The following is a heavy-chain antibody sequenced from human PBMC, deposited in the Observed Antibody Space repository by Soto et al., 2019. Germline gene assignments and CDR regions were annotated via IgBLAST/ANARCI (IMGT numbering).Heavy chain of an antibody. V-gene: IGHV1-2*04. J-gene: IGHJ4*02. Sequence: ASVKVSCKASGYTFTGYYMHWVRQAPGQGLEWMGWINPNSGGTNYAQKFQGWVTMTRDTSISTAYMELSRLRSDDTAVYYCARVCPSYCTNGVCYPFDSWGQGPLVTVSS. CDR1: GYTFTGYY. CDR3: ARVCPSYCTNGVCYPFDS. CDR2: INPNSGGT. D-gene: IGHD2-8*01.